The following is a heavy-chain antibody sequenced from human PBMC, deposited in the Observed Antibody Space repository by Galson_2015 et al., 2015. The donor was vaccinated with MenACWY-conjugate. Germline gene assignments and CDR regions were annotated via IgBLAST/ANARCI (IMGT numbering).Heavy chain of an antibody. V-gene: IGHV3-23*01. CDR3: AKHVFNWRYAVGMDG. CDR2: ISGSGGST. CDR1: GFTFSSSA. J-gene: IGHJ6*02. Sequence: SLRLSCAASGFTFSSSAMSWVRQAPGKGLEWVSAISGSGGSTYYADSVKGRFTISRDNSKNTLYLQMDSLRAEDTAIYYCAKHVFNWRYAVGMDGWGQGTTVTVSS. D-gene: IGHD1-1*01.